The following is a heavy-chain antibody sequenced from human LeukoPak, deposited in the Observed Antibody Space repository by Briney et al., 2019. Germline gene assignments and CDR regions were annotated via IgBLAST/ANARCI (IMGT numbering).Heavy chain of an antibody. CDR3: AKDFTMSAINDFWSGYYATYYFDY. D-gene: IGHD3-3*01. CDR2: IKHDESEK. J-gene: IGHJ4*02. V-gene: IGHV3-7*01. CDR1: GFSFNSDW. Sequence: GGSLRLSCAASGFSFNSDWMDWVRQAPGKGLEWVANIKHDESEKNYLDSVKGRFTISRDNAQNSLYLQMNGLRVEDTAVYYCAKDFTMSAINDFWSGYYATYYFDYWGQGTLVTVSS.